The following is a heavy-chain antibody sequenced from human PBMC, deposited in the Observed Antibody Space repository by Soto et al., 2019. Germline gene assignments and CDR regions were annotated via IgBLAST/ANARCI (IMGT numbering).Heavy chain of an antibody. D-gene: IGHD6-13*01. J-gene: IGHJ4*02. V-gene: IGHV3-74*01. CDR3: ARVAVGSYYFDY. CDR1: GFTFMSYW. CDR2: VNPDGSDT. Sequence: EVQLVESGGGVVQPGGSLSLSCAASGFTFMSYWMHWVRQPPGKGLVWVSRVNPDGSDTSYADSVKGRFTISRDNAKNTLYLQMNSLRAEDTAVYYCARVAVGSYYFDYWGPGALLTVSS.